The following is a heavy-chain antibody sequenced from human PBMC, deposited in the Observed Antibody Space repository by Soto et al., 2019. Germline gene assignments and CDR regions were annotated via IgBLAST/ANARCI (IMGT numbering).Heavy chain of an antibody. CDR2: IYHSGST. J-gene: IGHJ6*02. D-gene: IGHD4-17*01. Sequence: SETLSLTCAVSGGSISSGGYSWSWIRQPPGKGLEWIGYIYHSGSTYYNPSPKSRVTISVDRSKNQFSLKLSSVTAADTAVYYCARAHYGDYGYGMDVWGQGTTVTVSS. CDR3: ARAHYGDYGYGMDV. CDR1: GGSISSGGYS. V-gene: IGHV4-30-2*01.